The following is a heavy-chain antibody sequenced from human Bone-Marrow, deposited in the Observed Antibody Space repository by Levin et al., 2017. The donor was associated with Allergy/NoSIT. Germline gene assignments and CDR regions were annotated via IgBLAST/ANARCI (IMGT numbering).Heavy chain of an antibody. D-gene: IGHD2-21*02. J-gene: IGHJ4*02. CDR3: ARHPNRVIVVVTYFDF. CDR1: GGSISSSSYY. Sequence: SQTLSLTCTVSGGSISSSSYYWAWIRQPPGKGLEWIGSIYYIGTTYYNPSLKSRVAISVDTSKNQFSLRLNSVTAADTAVYYCARHPNRVIVVVTYFDFWGQGTLAAVSS. V-gene: IGHV4-39*01. CDR2: IYYIGTT.